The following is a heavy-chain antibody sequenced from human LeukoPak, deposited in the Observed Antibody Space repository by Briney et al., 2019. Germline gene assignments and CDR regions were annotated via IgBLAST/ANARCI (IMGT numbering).Heavy chain of an antibody. V-gene: IGHV3-30-3*01. CDR3: ARGRDSGSYSSYFDY. CDR1: GVTFSSFA. CDR2: ISYDGSDE. Sequence: PGRSLRLSCAASGVTFSSFAMHWVRQAPGKGLEWVAVISYDGSDEYYADSVRGRFTISRDNSKNSLYLQMNSLRVEDTAVYYCARGRDSGSYSSYFDYWGQGTLVTVSS. J-gene: IGHJ4*02. D-gene: IGHD1-26*01.